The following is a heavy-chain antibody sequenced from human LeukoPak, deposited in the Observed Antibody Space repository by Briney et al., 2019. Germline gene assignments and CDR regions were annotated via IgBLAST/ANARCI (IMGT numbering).Heavy chain of an antibody. J-gene: IGHJ4*02. CDR3: AKSAVPVAATRLFDY. CDR1: GFTFDDYA. D-gene: IGHD2-15*01. Sequence: GRSLRLSCAASGFTFDDYAMHWVRQAPGKGLEWVSSISWSSADIGYADSVKGRFTISRDNAKNSLYLQMNSLRAQDTAFYYCAKSAVPVAATRLFDYWGQGTLLTVSA. CDR2: ISWSSADI. V-gene: IGHV3-9*01.